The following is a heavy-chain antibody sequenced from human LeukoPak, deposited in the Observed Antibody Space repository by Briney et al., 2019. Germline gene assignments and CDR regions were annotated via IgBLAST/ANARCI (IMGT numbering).Heavy chain of an antibody. V-gene: IGHV1-8*01. Sequence: GASVKISCKASGYTFTSYDINWVRQATGQGLEWMGWMNPNSGNTGSAQKFQGSVTMTRNTSTATAYMELSSLRSEDTAVYYCAIAGPGLWLPFDLWGRGTLVTVSS. CDR2: MNPNSGNT. D-gene: IGHD5-18*01. J-gene: IGHJ2*01. CDR3: AIAGPGLWLPFDL. CDR1: GYTFTSYD.